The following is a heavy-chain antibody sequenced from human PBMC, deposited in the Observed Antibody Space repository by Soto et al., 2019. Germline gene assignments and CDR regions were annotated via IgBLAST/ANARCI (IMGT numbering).Heavy chain of an antibody. Sequence: GGSLRLSCAASGFTFSSFAMHWVRQAPGKGLEWVGNIKHDTSEAHYADSVKGRFTITRDNIKNFLFLQMRDLRADDTASYYCARDGLLFSGPYRPSRFDYWGLGALVTVSS. CDR3: ARDGLLFSGPYRPSRFDY. J-gene: IGHJ4*02. V-gene: IGHV3-7*03. D-gene: IGHD3-16*02. CDR2: IKHDTSEA. CDR1: GFTFSSFA.